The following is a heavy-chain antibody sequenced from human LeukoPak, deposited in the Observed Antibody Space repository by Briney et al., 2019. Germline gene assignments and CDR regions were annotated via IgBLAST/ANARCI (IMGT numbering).Heavy chain of an antibody. D-gene: IGHD2-15*01. V-gene: IGHV1-24*01. J-gene: IGHJ3*02. CDR1: GYSLSEIS. CDR3: ASGNEVTLDGFAI. Sequence: ASVKVSCKVSGYSLSEISVHWIRQVPGRGLEWMGSFETEDGEPLYAQKFQGRVTMTEDTSTDTAYMELGSLRSEDTAMYYCASGNEVTLDGFAIWGQGTMVTVS. CDR2: FETEDGEP.